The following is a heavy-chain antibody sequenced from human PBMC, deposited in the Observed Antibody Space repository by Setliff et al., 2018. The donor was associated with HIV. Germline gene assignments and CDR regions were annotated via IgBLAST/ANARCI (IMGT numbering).Heavy chain of an antibody. J-gene: IGHJ4*02. V-gene: IGHV4-39*07. CDR3: ARVFVDTAVLRVLEYYFDS. Sequence: SETLSLTCTVSGGSISSSSYYWGWVRQPPGKGLEWIGSIYYSGSTYYTPSLKSRITISLDTSKNQFSLRMRSVTAADTAVYYCARVFVDTAVLRVLEYYFDSWGRGTLVTVSS. D-gene: IGHD5-18*01. CDR1: GGSISSSSYY. CDR2: IYYSGST.